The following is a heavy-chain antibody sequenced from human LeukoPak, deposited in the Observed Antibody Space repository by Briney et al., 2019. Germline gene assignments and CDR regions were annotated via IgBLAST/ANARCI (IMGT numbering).Heavy chain of an antibody. D-gene: IGHD6-19*01. J-gene: IGHJ4*02. CDR3: ARGKGRNIAVAGTWVY. CDR2: IYYSGST. CDR1: GGSISSYY. V-gene: IGHV4-59*01. Sequence: PSETLSLTCTVSGGSISSYYWSWIRQPPGKGLEWIGYIYYSGSTNYNPSLKSRVTISVDTSKNQFSLKLSSVTAADTAVYYCARGKGRNIAVAGTWVYWGQGTLVTVSS.